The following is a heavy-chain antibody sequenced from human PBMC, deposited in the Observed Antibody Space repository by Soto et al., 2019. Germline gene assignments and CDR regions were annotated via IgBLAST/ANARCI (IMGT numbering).Heavy chain of an antibody. J-gene: IGHJ4*02. CDR2: INPNSGGT. Sequence: AQHAKEQGLEWMGWINPNSGGTNYAQKFQGRVTMTRDTSISTAYMELSRLRSDDTAVYYCVTEVRGYSNGLHYFGYPGQGILVTV. V-gene: IGHV1-2*02. CDR3: VTEVRGYSNGLHYFGY. D-gene: IGHD5-18*01.